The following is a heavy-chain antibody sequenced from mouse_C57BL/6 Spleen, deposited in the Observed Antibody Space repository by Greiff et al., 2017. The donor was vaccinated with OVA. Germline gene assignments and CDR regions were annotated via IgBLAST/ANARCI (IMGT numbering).Heavy chain of an antibody. CDR2: IWSGGST. CDR3: ARNSPNSNVFDY. J-gene: IGHJ2*01. CDR1: GFSLTSYG. V-gene: IGHV2-2*01. D-gene: IGHD2-5*01. Sequence: VMLVESGPGLVQPSQSLSITCTVSGFSLTSYGVHWVRQSPGKGLEWLGVIWSGGSTDYNAAFISRLSISKDNSKSQVFFKMNSLQADDTAIYYCARNSPNSNVFDYWGQGTTLTVSS.